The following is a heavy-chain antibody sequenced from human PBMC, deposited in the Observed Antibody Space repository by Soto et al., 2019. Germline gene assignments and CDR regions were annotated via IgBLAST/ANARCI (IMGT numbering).Heavy chain of an antibody. J-gene: IGHJ4*02. V-gene: IGHV3-23*01. CDR1: GFTFSNYA. D-gene: IGHD3-16*02. CDR2: ISSSVTGT. CDR3: AKDYLRASDY. Sequence: GGSLRLSCAASGFTFSNYAMTWVRQAPGKGLEWVSAISSSVTGTYYADSVKGRFTISRDNSKNTLYLQMNSLRAEDTALYYCAKDYLRASDYWGQGTLVTVSS.